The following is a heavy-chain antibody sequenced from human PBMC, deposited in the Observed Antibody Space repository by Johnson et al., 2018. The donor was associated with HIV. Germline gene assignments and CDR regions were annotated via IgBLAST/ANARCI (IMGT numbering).Heavy chain of an antibody. Sequence: QVQLVESGGGLVQPGGSLRLSCAASGFTFSSYVMHWVRQAPGKGLEWVAIMSYNASNKYYADSVKGRFTISRDHSENTLYLQMNSLRPEDTAVYFCARDGKYSSIGPDAFDVWCQGTRVAVSS. J-gene: IGHJ3*01. D-gene: IGHD6-13*01. CDR3: ARDGKYSSIGPDAFDV. V-gene: IGHV3-30*14. CDR2: MSYNASNK. CDR1: GFTFSSYV.